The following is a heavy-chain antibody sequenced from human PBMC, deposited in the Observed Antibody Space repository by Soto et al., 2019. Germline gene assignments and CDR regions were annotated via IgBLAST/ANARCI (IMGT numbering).Heavy chain of an antibody. CDR3: ARIRRDGGDAFEL. Sequence: QVQLVQSGADVKKPGSSVKVSCKTSGGSFGSSAISWVRQAPAQGLEWMGEIIPVFAKANYAQNFQDRLTITADESTGTVFMQLSSLRSDATAVYFCARIRRDGGDAFELWGQGTLVSVSS. J-gene: IGHJ3*01. CDR1: GGSFGSSA. V-gene: IGHV1-69*01. D-gene: IGHD3-16*01. CDR2: IIPVFAKA.